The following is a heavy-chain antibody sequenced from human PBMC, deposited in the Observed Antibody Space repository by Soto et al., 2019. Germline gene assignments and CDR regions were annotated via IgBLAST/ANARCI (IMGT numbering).Heavy chain of an antibody. CDR1: GYTFTSYA. J-gene: IGHJ3*02. V-gene: IGHV1-3*01. CDR2: INAGNGNT. CDR3: ARGIAAAGHDAFDI. Sequence: GASVKVSCKASGYTFTSYAMHWVRQAPGQRLEWMGWINAGNGNTKYSQKFQGRVTITRDTSASTAYMELSSLRSEDTAVYYCARGIAAAGHDAFDIWGQGTMVTVSS. D-gene: IGHD6-13*01.